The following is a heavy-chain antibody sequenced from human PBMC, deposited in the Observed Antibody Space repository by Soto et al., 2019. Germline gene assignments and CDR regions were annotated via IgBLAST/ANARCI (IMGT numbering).Heavy chain of an antibody. D-gene: IGHD1-26*01. CDR3: AREAGSGSPDWCFNL. V-gene: IGHV4-30-2*01. Sequence: QLQLQESGAGLVKPSQTLSLTCAVSGGSISSGGYSWSWIRQPPGKGLEWIGYIFPSGSTYYNPSLKSRVTISVDTSKNQFSLKMSSVTAAATAVYYCAREAGSGSPDWCFNLWGRGTLVTVSS. CDR1: GGSISSGGYS. J-gene: IGHJ2*01. CDR2: IFPSGST.